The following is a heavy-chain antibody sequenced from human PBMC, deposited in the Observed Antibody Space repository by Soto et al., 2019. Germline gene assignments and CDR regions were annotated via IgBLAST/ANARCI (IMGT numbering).Heavy chain of an antibody. CDR2: IIPIFGTA. V-gene: IGHV1-69*12. CDR1: GGTFSSYA. CDR3: ARGVVAASYYSYGIDV. Sequence: QVQLVQSGAEVKKPGSSVKVSCKASGGTFSSYAISWVRQAPGQGLEWMGGIIPIFGTANYAQKFQGRVTITADETTSTAYMELSSLRSDDTAVYYCARGVVAASYYSYGIDVWGQGTTVTVSS. J-gene: IGHJ6*02. D-gene: IGHD2-15*01.